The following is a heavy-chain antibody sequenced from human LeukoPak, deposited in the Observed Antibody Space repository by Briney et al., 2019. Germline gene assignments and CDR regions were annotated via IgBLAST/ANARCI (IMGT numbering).Heavy chain of an antibody. D-gene: IGHD4-17*01. Sequence: ASVNVSCKASGYSFTSYNMHWVRQAPGQGLEWMGIINPSGGGTTYAQKFQGRVTMTRDTSTSTVYMELSSLRSEDTAVYYCARVVDGDYSYYFDYWGQGTLVTVSS. CDR3: ARVVDGDYSYYFDY. V-gene: IGHV1-46*01. J-gene: IGHJ4*02. CDR2: INPSGGGT. CDR1: GYSFTSYN.